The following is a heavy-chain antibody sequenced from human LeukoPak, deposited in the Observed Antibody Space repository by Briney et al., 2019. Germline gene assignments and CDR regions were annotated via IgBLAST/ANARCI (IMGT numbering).Heavy chain of an antibody. CDR2: ISSSGSTI. CDR3: ARVRAFGGSYRDSFDY. D-gene: IGHD3-16*02. CDR1: GFTFSTYE. Sequence: GGSLRLSCAASGFTFSTYEMNWVRQAPGKGLEWVSYISSSGSTIYYADSVRGRFTISRDNAKNSLYLQMNSLRAEDTAVYFCARVRAFGGSYRDSFDYWGQGTLVTVSS. V-gene: IGHV3-48*03. J-gene: IGHJ4*02.